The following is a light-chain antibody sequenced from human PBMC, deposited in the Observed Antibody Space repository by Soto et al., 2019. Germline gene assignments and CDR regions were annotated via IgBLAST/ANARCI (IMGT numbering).Light chain of an antibody. CDR2: LNNDGSH. CDR3: AAWDDSLNGVL. J-gene: IGLJ2*01. V-gene: IGLV4-69*01. Sequence: QSVLTQSPSASASLGASVKLTCTLSSGHSSYAIAWHQKQPGKGPRYLMDLNNDGSHSKGDGIPDRFSGSSSGAERYLIISSLQSEDEADYYCAAWDDSLNGVLFGGGTQLTVL. CDR1: SGHSSYA.